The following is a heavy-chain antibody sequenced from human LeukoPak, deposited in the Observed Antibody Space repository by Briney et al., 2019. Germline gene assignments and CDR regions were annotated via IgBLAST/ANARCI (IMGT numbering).Heavy chain of an antibody. Sequence: TGGSLRLSCSASGITFSSFEKDWVRQAPGKGLEWISYMSSRDNTRYYAESVRGRFTMSKDNAKNTLSLQMNSLRAEDTAFYYCARGFGRFGHRFGYLGQGTLVTVSS. CDR3: ARGFGRFGHRFGY. J-gene: IGHJ4*02. D-gene: IGHD3-10*01. CDR2: MSSRDNTR. CDR1: GITFSSFE. V-gene: IGHV3-48*03.